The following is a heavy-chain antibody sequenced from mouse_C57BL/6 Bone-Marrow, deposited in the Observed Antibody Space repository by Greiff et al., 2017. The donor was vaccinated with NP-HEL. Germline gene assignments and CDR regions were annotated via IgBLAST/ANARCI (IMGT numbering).Heavy chain of an antibody. V-gene: IGHV7-3*01. CDR2: ISNTAHGYTT. Sequence: EVMLVESGGGLVQPGGSLSLSCAASGFTFTDYYMSWVRQPPGKALAWLVFISNTAHGYTTEYSSSVKCRFTISRDNSQSILYLQMNALRAEDSATYYCARYGWLPPYAMDYWGQGTSVTVSS. CDR3: ARYGWLPPYAMDY. D-gene: IGHD2-2*01. CDR1: GFTFTDYY. J-gene: IGHJ4*01.